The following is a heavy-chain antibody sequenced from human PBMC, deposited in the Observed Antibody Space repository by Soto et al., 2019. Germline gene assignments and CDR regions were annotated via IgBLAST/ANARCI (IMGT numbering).Heavy chain of an antibody. V-gene: IGHV3-30*18. CDR2: ISYDGSNK. CDR3: AKDRLAVAGLYYGMDV. Sequence: GGSLRLSCAASGFTFSSYGMHWVRQAPGKGLEWVAVISYDGSNKYYADSVKGRFTISRDNSKNTLYLQMNSLRAEDTAVYYCAKDRLAVAGLYYGMDVWGHGTTVTVSS. CDR1: GFTFSSYG. J-gene: IGHJ6*02. D-gene: IGHD6-19*01.